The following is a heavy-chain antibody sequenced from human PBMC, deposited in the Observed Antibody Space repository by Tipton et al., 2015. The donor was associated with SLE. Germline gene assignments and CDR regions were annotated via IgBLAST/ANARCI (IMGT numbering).Heavy chain of an antibody. CDR3: ARSGYSSGWYRGRFDI. Sequence: GLVKPSETLSLTCTVSGGSISSYYWSWIRQPPGKGLEWIGYIYYSGSTNYNPSLKSRVTISVDTSKNQFSLKLRSVTAADTAVYYCARSGYSSGWYRGRFDIWGQGTMVTVSS. D-gene: IGHD6-19*01. CDR2: IYYSGST. V-gene: IGHV4-59*12. J-gene: IGHJ3*02. CDR1: GGSISSYY.